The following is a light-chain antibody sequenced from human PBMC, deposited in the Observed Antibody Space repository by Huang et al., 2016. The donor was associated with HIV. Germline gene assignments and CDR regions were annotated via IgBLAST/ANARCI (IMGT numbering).Light chain of an antibody. CDR3: HHYNNWPPRGT. CDR2: DAS. J-gene: IGKJ1*01. Sequence: EIVMTQSPATLSVSPGERATLSCRASQTVGSNIAWYQQKIGQAPRLLIFDASTRATGIPARCRGSESGTVFTLTISSLQSEDFAVYYCHHYNNWPPRGTFGQGTKVEIK. CDR1: QTVGSN. V-gene: IGKV3-15*01.